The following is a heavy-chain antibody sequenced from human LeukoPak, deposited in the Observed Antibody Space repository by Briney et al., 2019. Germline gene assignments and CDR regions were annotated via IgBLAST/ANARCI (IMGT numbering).Heavy chain of an antibody. Sequence: SETLSLTCTVSGYSISSGYYWGWIRQPPGKGLEWIGSIYYSGSTYYNPSLKSRVTISVDTSKNQFSLKLSSVTAADTAVYYCARDRRWFGELMSFDYWGQGTLVTVSS. V-gene: IGHV4-38-2*02. CDR2: IYYSGST. J-gene: IGHJ4*02. CDR3: ARDRRWFGELMSFDY. D-gene: IGHD3-10*01. CDR1: GYSISSGYY.